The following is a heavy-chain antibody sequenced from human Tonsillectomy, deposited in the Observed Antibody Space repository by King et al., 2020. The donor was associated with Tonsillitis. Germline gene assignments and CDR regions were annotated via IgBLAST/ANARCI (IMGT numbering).Heavy chain of an antibody. V-gene: IGHV3-21*01. D-gene: IGHD3-22*01. CDR1: GFTFRNYD. Sequence: QLVQSGGGLVKPGGSLRLSCATSGFTFRNYDMNWVRQAPGRGLEWVSYINTGSTYIYYSDSVKGRFTISRDNAKNSLFLELNSLRAEDTAVYFCAKDQGAGYFDTGRGAFDIWGQGTMVTVSS. CDR2: INTGSTYI. J-gene: IGHJ3*02. CDR3: AKDQGAGYFDTGRGAFDI.